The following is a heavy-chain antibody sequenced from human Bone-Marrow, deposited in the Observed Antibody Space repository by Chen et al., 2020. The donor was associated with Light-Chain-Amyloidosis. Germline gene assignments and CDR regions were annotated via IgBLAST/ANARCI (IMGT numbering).Heavy chain of an antibody. CDR2: IGGSGGSR. CDR3: AKDISYDDILPGYPADAFDI. Sequence: GGPLRPPCEPLGFAFSVYAMGWVRRAQGKGLEWVSTIGGSGGSRYNGDPVKGRPTISRDNSKNALFLQMNSLRADDTAVYYCAKDISYDDILPGYPADAFDIWGQGTMVTVSS. V-gene: IGHV3-23*01. D-gene: IGHD3-9*01. CDR1: GFAFSVYA. J-gene: IGHJ3*02.